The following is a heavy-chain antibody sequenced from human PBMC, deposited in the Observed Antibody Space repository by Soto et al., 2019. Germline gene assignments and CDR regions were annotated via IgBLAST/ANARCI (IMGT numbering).Heavy chain of an antibody. V-gene: IGHV1-18*04. CDR2: ISAYNGNT. CDR3: ARGYCSSTSCYDYNDYVSGADY. Sequence: QVQLLQSGAEVKKPGASVKVSCKASGYTFTSYGVTWVRQAPGQGLEGMGWISAYNGNTNYAQKFQGRVTMTTDTSKTIAYMELRSLRSDDTAIYYCARGYCSSTSCYDYNDYVSGADYWGQGTLVTVSS. J-gene: IGHJ4*02. D-gene: IGHD2-2*01. CDR1: GYTFTSYG.